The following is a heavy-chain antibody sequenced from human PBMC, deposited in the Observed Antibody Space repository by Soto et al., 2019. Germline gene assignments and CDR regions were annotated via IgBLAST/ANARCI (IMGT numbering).Heavy chain of an antibody. Sequence: PGGSLRLSCAASGFTFSSYGMHWVRQAPGKGLEWVAVISYDGSNKYYADSVKGRFTISRDNSKNTLYLQMNSLRAEDTAVYYCAKDLIAAAGLLNSHYYYGMDVWGQGTTVTVSS. CDR3: AKDLIAAAGLLNSHYYYGMDV. D-gene: IGHD6-13*01. CDR2: ISYDGSNK. V-gene: IGHV3-30*18. CDR1: GFTFSSYG. J-gene: IGHJ6*02.